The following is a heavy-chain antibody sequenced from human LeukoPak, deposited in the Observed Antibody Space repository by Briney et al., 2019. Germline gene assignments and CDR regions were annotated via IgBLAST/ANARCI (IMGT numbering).Heavy chain of an antibody. D-gene: IGHD6-13*01. CDR3: ARDTLLPGIAAAAPDY. CDR2: IYYSGST. Sequence: SETLSLTCTVSGGSISSSSYYWGWIRQPPGKGLEWIGSIYYSGSTYYNPSLKSRVTISVDTSKNQFSLKLSSVTAADTAVYYCARDTLLPGIAAAAPDYWGQGTLVTVSS. CDR1: GGSISSSSYY. V-gene: IGHV4-39*07. J-gene: IGHJ4*02.